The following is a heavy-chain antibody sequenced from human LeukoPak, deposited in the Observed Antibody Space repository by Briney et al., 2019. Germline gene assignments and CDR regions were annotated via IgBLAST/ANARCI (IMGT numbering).Heavy chain of an antibody. CDR1: GFTFSNAW. V-gene: IGHV3-15*01. J-gene: IGHJ4*02. D-gene: IGHD2-8*01. CDR3: TKRNMGHWTNGVCRGVYFDY. Sequence: PGGSLRLSCAASGFTFSNAWMSWVRQAPGKGLEWVGRIKSKTDGGTTDYAAPVKGRFTVSRDDSKNTLYLQKTEDTAVYYCTKRNMGHWTNGVCRGVYFDYWGQGTLVTVSS. CDR2: IKSKTDGGTT.